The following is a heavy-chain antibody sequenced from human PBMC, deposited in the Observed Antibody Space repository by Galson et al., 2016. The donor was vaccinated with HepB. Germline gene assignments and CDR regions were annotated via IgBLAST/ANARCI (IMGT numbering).Heavy chain of an antibody. J-gene: IGHJ4*02. CDR2: FIPENVET. V-gene: IGHV1-24*01. D-gene: IGHD1-26*01. Sequence: SVKVSCKVAGHTLSELSMHWVRQAPGKGLEWMGGFIPENVETIYAQNLQGRITMTEDTSTNTAYMELNSLRSEDTAVYYCATKDPVGATAFEFWGQGTLVTVSS. CDR1: GHTLSELS. CDR3: ATKDPVGATAFEF.